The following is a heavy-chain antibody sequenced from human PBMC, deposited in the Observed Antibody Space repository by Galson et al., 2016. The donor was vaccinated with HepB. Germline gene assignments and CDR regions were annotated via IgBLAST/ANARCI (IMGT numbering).Heavy chain of an antibody. Sequence: SLRLSCAASGLTFSNYWISWVRQAPGKGLEWVANIKQDGSEIYYVDSVKGRFTISRDNAKNSVFLQMNSLRVEDTAVYYCARGSRNSLVRAAIPFDNWGQGTLVTVSS. V-gene: IGHV3-7*03. CDR3: ARGSRNSLVRAAIPFDN. CDR1: GLTFSNYW. CDR2: IKQDGSEI. J-gene: IGHJ4*02. D-gene: IGHD3-10*01.